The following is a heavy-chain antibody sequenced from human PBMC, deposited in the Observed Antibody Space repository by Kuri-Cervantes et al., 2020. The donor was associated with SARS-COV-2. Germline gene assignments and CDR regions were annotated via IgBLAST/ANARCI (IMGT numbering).Heavy chain of an antibody. V-gene: IGHV1-8*01. J-gene: IGHJ6*02. CDR3: ARLREDSSSWYEYYYYGMDV. CDR2: MNPNSGNT. D-gene: IGHD6-13*01. Sequence: ASVKVSCKASGYTFTSYDINWVRQATGQGLEWMGWMNPNSGNTGYAQKFQGRVTMTRNTSISTAYMELSSLRSEDTAVYYCARLREDSSSWYEYYYYGMDVWGQGTTVTVSS. CDR1: GYTFTSYD.